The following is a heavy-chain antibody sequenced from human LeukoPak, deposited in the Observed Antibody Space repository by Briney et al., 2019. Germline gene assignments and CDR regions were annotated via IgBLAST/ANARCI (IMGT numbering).Heavy chain of an antibody. Sequence: PSETLSLTCTVSGGSISSGNYYWSWIRQPAGKGLEWIGRIYSSGSTNHNPSLKSRLTISADTSKNQFSLKLSSVTGADTAVYYCASTDTNGGAFDIWGQGTMVTVSS. V-gene: IGHV4-61*02. CDR1: GGSISSGNYY. CDR3: ASTDTNGGAFDI. D-gene: IGHD2-8*01. CDR2: IYSSGST. J-gene: IGHJ3*02.